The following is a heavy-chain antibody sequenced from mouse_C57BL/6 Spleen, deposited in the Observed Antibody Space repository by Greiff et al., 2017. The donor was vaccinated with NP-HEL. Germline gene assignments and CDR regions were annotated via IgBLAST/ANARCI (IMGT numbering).Heavy chain of an antibody. J-gene: IGHJ2*01. CDR2: INPGSGGT. Sequence: QVHVKQSGAELVRPGTSVKVSCKASGYAFTNYLIEWVKQRPGQGLEWIGVINPGSGGTNYNEKFKGKATLTADKSSSTAYMQLSSLTAEDSAVYFCARWSYYYVSDYWGQGTTLTVAS. D-gene: IGHD1-1*01. V-gene: IGHV1-54*01. CDR3: ARWSYYYVSDY. CDR1: GYAFTNYL.